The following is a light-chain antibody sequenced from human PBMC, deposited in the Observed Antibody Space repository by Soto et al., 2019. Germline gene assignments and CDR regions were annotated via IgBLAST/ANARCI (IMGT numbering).Light chain of an antibody. Sequence: EIVLTQSPGTLSLSPGERATLSCRTSQSVSSSYLAWYQQKPGQAPRLLIHDASSRATGIPDRFSGSGSGTDFTLTISRLEPEDFAVYYCQQYGGSPRTFGQGTKVDI. CDR2: DAS. CDR1: QSVSSSY. V-gene: IGKV3-20*01. J-gene: IGKJ1*01. CDR3: QQYGGSPRT.